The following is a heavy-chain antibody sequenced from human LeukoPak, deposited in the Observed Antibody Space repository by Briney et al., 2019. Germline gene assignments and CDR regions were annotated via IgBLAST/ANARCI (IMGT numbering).Heavy chain of an antibody. CDR3: ARRALIEIQTTGVKTGTTIQNWFDP. CDR2: IDPSDSYT. Sequence: PGESLKISCKGSGYSFTNCWIGWVRQMPGKGLEWMGRIDPSDSYTNYSPSFQGHVTISADKSISTAYLQWSSLKASDTAMYYCARRALIEIQTTGVKTGTTIQNWFDPWGQGTLVTVSS. D-gene: IGHD1-7*01. J-gene: IGHJ5*02. CDR1: GYSFTNCW. V-gene: IGHV5-10-1*01.